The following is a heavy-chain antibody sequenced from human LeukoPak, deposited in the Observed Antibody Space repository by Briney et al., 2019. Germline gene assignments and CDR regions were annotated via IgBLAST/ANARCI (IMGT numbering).Heavy chain of an antibody. CDR1: GGSFSGYY. CDR2: INHSGST. J-gene: IGHJ4*02. CDR3: ARVGGYCSGGSCYQLDY. D-gene: IGHD2-15*01. V-gene: IGHV4-34*01. Sequence: SETLSLTCAVYGGSFSGYYWSWIRQPPGKGLEWIGKINHSGSTNYNPSLKSRVTISVDTSKNQFSLKLSSVTAADTAVYYCARVGGYCSGGSCYQLDYWGQGTLVTVSS.